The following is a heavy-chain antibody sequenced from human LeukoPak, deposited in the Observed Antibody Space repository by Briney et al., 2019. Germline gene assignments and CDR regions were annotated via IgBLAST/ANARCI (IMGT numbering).Heavy chain of an antibody. D-gene: IGHD2-15*01. V-gene: IGHV4-39*07. CDR1: GGSISSSGYN. CDR3: AREYHGAANAFDI. Sequence: SETLSLTCTVSGGSISSSGYNWDWIRQPPGKGLEWIGNLYDSGSTYYNPSLKSRVTISVDTSNNQFSLKLSSVTAADTAVYYCAREYHGAANAFDIWGQGTMVTVSS. J-gene: IGHJ3*02. CDR2: LYDSGST.